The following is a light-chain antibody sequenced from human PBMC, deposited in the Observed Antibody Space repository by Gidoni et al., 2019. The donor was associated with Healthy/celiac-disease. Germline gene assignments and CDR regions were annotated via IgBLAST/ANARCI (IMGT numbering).Light chain of an antibody. CDR3: NSRDSSGNHLV. CDR2: GKH. CDR1: SLRIYY. V-gene: IGLV3-19*01. J-gene: IGLJ3*02. Sequence: SSELTQDPAVSVALGQTVRITRPGDSLRIYYASWYQQKPGQAPVLVIYGKHNRPSGIPDRFSGSSSGNTASLTITGAQAEDEADYYCNSRDSSGNHLVFGGGTKLTVL.